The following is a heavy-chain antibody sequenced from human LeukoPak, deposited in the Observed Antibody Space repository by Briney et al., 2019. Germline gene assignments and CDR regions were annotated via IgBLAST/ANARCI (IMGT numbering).Heavy chain of an antibody. Sequence: GGSLRLSCAASGFTFSTFAMIWVRQPPGKGLEWVSSIFPSGGEIHYADSVRGRFTISRDNSKSALSLQMNSLRAEDTAVYYCARAERPHDYGGNGDYWGQGTLVTVSS. CDR3: ARAERPHDYGGNGDY. V-gene: IGHV3-23*01. D-gene: IGHD4-23*01. J-gene: IGHJ4*02. CDR2: IFPSGGEI. CDR1: GFTFSTFA.